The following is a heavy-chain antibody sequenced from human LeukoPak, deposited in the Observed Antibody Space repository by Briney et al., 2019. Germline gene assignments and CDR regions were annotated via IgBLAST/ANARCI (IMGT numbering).Heavy chain of an antibody. CDR1: GDSIRSHY. J-gene: IGHJ3*01. CDR2: IYNSATT. D-gene: IGHD5-24*01. Sequence: KPSETLSLTCTVSGDSIRSHYCAWIRQSPGKGLEWIGHIYNSATTDYNPSFKSRVTISLDTSKKQFSLKMTSVTALDSAVYYCARGGEGYNDDAFEVWGLGTAVTVSS. CDR3: ARGGEGYNDDAFEV. V-gene: IGHV4-59*11.